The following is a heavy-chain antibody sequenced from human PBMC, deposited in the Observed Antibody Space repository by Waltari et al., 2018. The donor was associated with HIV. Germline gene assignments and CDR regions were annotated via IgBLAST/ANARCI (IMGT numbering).Heavy chain of an antibody. CDR3: TRAQSHVHGLDV. CDR2: ININSGGT. V-gene: IGHV1-2*02. J-gene: IGHJ6*02. Sequence: QVQLVQSGAELKKSGASVKVSCKPSGYTFTDHYIQWVRQAPGQGLEWMGWININSGGTNFSQKFRGRVTLTRDTSISTAYMQLSSLGSDDTAIYYCTRAQSHVHGLDVWGQGTTVTVSS. CDR1: GYTFTDHY.